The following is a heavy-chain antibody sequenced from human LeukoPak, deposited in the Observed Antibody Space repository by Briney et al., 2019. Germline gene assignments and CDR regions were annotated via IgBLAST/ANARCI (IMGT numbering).Heavy chain of an antibody. CDR1: GFTFSSYS. CDR2: ISYDGSNK. Sequence: GGSLRLSCAASGFTFSSYSMHWVRQAPGKGLEWVAVISYDGSNKYYADSVKGRFTISRDNSKNTLYLQMSSLRAEDTAVYYCARDMDYRPIGNYYYGYWGQGTLVTVSS. J-gene: IGHJ4*02. CDR3: ARDMDYRPIGNYYYGY. D-gene: IGHD1-7*01. V-gene: IGHV3-30*04.